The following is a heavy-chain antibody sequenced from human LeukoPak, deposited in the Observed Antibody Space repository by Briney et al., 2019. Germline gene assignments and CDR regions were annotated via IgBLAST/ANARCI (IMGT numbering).Heavy chain of an antibody. V-gene: IGHV4-59*08. CDR2: IYYSGST. CDR1: GGSISSYY. CDR3: ASTLTYYYGSESYSLDY. D-gene: IGHD3-10*01. Sequence: NPSETLSLTCTVSGGSISSYYWSWIRQPPGKGLEWNGYIYYSGSTNYNPSLKSRVTISVDTSKNQFSLKLSSVTAADTAVYYCASTLTYYYGSESYSLDYWGQGTLVTVSS. J-gene: IGHJ4*02.